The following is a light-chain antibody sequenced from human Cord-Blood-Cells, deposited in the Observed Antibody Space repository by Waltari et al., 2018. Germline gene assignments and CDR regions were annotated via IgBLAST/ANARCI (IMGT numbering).Light chain of an antibody. CDR1: SLRSYY. Sequence: SSELTQDPAVSVALGQTVRIPCQGDSLRSYYASWYQQKPGQAPVLVIYGKNNRPSGIPDRFSGSSSGNTASLTITGAQAEDEADYYCNSRDSSGNHYVFGTGTKVTFL. CDR2: GKN. CDR3: NSRDSSGNHYV. J-gene: IGLJ1*01. V-gene: IGLV3-19*01.